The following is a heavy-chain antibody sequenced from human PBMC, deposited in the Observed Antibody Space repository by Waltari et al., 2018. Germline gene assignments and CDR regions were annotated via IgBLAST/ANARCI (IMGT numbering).Heavy chain of an antibody. CDR2: INPNGNTI. J-gene: IGHJ6*02. D-gene: IGHD3-10*01. CDR3: ARSGFMDV. Sequence: EVQLVESGGGLVQPGGSRRLSCDASGFSFSTYWMNWARQAPGEGLVWVSRINPNGNTIVYADSVKGRFTTSRDNAKNTLYLQMNSLRDDDTAVYYCARSGFMDVWGQGTTVTVSS. V-gene: IGHV3-74*01. CDR1: GFSFSTYW.